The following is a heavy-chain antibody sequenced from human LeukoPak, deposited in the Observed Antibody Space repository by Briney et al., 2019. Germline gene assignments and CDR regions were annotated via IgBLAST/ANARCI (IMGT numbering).Heavy chain of an antibody. V-gene: IGHV1-2*02. CDR2: INPNSGGT. CDR3: ARYNYDSSGYYYGGEYFQH. D-gene: IGHD3-22*01. J-gene: IGHJ1*01. CDR1: GYTFTGYY. Sequence: GASVKVSCKASGYTFTGYYMHWVRQAPGQGLEWMGWINPNSGGTNYAQKFQGRVTMTRDTSISTAYMELSRLRSDDTAVYYCARYNYDSSGYYYGGEYFQHWGQGTLVTVSS.